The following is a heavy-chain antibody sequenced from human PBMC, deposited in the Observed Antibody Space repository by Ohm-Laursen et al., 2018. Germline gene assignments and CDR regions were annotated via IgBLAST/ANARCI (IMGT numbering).Heavy chain of an antibody. CDR1: GFTFADYA. CDR3: AKDYARLMVFGMDV. CDR2: ISWNSASI. Sequence: SLRLSRSASGFTFADYAMYWVRQPPGKGLEWVSGISWNSASIGYADSVRGRFTISRDNAKNSMYLQMNSLRAEDTALYFCAKDYARLMVFGMDVWGQGTTVTVSS. V-gene: IGHV3-9*01. D-gene: IGHD2-8*01. J-gene: IGHJ6*02.